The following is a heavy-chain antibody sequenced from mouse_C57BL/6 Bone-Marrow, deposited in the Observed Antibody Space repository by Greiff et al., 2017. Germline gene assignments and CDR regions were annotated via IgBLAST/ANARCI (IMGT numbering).Heavy chain of an antibody. Sequence: EVHLVESGGGLVQPGESLKLSCESNEYEFPSHDMSWVRKTPEKRLELVAAINSDGGSTYYPDTMERRFIISRDNTKKTLYLQMSSLRSEDTALYYCASYYGYDALYAMDYWGQGTSVTVSS. CDR3: ASYYGYDALYAMDY. CDR1: EYEFPSHD. J-gene: IGHJ4*01. CDR2: INSDGGST. D-gene: IGHD2-2*01. V-gene: IGHV5-2*01.